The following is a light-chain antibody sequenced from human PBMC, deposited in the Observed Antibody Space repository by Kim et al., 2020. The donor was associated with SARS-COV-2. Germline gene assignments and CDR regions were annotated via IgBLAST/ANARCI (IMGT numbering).Light chain of an antibody. CDR1: RSDVGDYNY. Sequence: GQSITISCSGTRSDVGDYNYVSWYQQYPGKAPKVMIFDVSKRPSGVSNRFSGSKSGNTASLTISGLQADDEADYYCSSYTDTSTFVFGTGTKVTVL. J-gene: IGLJ1*01. V-gene: IGLV2-14*04. CDR2: DVS. CDR3: SSYTDTSTFV.